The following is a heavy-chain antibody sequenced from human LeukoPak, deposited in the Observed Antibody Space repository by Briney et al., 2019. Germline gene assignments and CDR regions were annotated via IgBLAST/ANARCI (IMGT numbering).Heavy chain of an antibody. D-gene: IGHD1-14*01. Sequence: SETLSLSCTVSGDSISTYYWSWIRQPPGKGLEWIGYIYYSGSTNYNPSLTSRVTISVDTSKNQFSLKVTSVTAADTAVYYCAREGPEGRYYFDSWGQGTLVTVSS. V-gene: IGHV4-59*01. J-gene: IGHJ4*02. CDR1: GDSISTYY. CDR3: AREGPEGRYYFDS. CDR2: IYYSGST.